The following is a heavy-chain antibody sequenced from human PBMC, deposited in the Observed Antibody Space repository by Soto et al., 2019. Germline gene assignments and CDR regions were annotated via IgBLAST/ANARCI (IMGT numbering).Heavy chain of an antibody. V-gene: IGHV3-30*18. Sequence: QVQLVESGGGEVQPGRSLTISCAASGFTFSTYGMHWVRQTPGKGLEWVAVISYDGTNKFYSDSVKDRFTISRDNFKNTLTLQMKSLRADDTAVYSCAKDLQSYGDYDYYCYGMDVWGLGTRVTVSS. J-gene: IGHJ6*02. D-gene: IGHD4-17*01. CDR2: ISYDGTNK. CDR1: GFTFSTYG. CDR3: AKDLQSYGDYDYYCYGMDV.